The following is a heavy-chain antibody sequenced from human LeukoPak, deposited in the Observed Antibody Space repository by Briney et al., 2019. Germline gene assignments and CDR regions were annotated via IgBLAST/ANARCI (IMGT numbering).Heavy chain of an antibody. J-gene: IGHJ4*02. CDR3: AHSKAVAGLNNFDY. D-gene: IGHD6-19*01. Sequence: TLSLTCTVSGGSISSTTYYWAWIRQPPGKALEWLALIYWDDDKRYSPSLKSRLTITKDTSKNQVVLTMTNMDPVDTATYYCAHSKAVAGLNNFDYWGQGTLVTVSS. CDR1: GGSISSTTYY. V-gene: IGHV2-5*02. CDR2: IYWDDDK.